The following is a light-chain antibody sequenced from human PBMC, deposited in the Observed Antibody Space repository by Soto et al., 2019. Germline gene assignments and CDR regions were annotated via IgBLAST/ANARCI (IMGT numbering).Light chain of an antibody. CDR2: VNGDGSH. J-gene: IGLJ2*01. CDR3: QTWGTGIRVV. V-gene: IGLV4-69*01. CDR1: SGHSSYA. Sequence: QSVLTQSPSASASLGASVKITCTLSSGHSSYAIAWHQQQPEKGPRYLMKVNGDGSHKRGDGIPDRFSGSSSGAERYLTISSLQSEDEADYYCQTWGTGIRVVFGGGTKLTVL.